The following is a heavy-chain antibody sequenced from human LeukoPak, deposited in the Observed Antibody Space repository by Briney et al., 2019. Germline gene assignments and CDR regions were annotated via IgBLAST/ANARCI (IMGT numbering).Heavy chain of an antibody. D-gene: IGHD6-6*01. CDR3: ARDGSSVFY. J-gene: IGHJ4*02. CDR2: ISSSSSYI. Sequence: GGPLGLSCEASGFTSIGYTRTGFGQAQGRGLEWVSSISSSSSYIYYADSVKGRFTISRDNAKNSLYLQMNSLRAEDTAVYYCARDGSSVFYWGQGTLVTVSS. CDR1: GFTSIGYT. V-gene: IGHV3-21*01.